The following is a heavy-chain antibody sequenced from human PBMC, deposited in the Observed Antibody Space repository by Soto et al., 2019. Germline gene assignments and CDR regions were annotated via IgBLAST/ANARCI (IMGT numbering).Heavy chain of an antibody. CDR2: ISSNGGST. V-gene: IGHV3-64*01. D-gene: IGHD6-19*01. Sequence: EVPLVESGGGLVQPGGSLRLSCAASGFTFRTYAMHWVRQAPGKGLKYVSAISSNGGSTYYGNSVKGRFTISRDNSKNTLYLQMGSLRADDMAVYYCARDRGYSSGHPADVWGQGTTVTVSS. CDR1: GFTFRTYA. J-gene: IGHJ6*02. CDR3: ARDRGYSSGHPADV.